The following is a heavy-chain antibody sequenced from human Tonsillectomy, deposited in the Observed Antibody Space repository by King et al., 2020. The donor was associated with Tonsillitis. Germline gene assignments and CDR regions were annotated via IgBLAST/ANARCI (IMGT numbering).Heavy chain of an antibody. CDR3: ARHGYDSSGHDGFDI. V-gene: IGHV5-51*01. CDR1: GYRFTSYW. J-gene: IGHJ3*02. Sequence: QLVQSGAEVKKPGESLKISCKGSGYRFTSYWIAWVRQMPGKGLEWMGIIYPRDSDTTYSPSFQGQVTISADKSISTAYLQWSSLKASDTVMYYCARHGYDSSGHDGFDIWGQGTMVTVSS. D-gene: IGHD3-22*01. CDR2: IYPRDSDT.